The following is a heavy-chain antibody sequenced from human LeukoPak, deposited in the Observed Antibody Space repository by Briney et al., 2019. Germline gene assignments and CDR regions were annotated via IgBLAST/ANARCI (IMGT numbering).Heavy chain of an antibody. CDR2: ISGGGGST. J-gene: IGHJ4*02. Sequence: GGSLRLSCAASGFTFSSYAMSWVRQAPGKGLEWVSTISGGGGSTYFADSVKGRFTISRDNSKNTLYLQMNSLRAEDTAVYYCAKGKGTLVAGYYFDYWGQGTLATVSS. CDR3: AKGKGTLVAGYYFDY. D-gene: IGHD6-6*01. V-gene: IGHV3-23*01. CDR1: GFTFSSYA.